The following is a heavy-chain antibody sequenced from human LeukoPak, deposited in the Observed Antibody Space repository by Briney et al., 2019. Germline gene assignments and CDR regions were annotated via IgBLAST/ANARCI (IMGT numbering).Heavy chain of an antibody. CDR2: IYSGGDT. CDR3: ARRGYSGYDYVKDY. D-gene: IGHD5-12*01. J-gene: IGHJ4*02. Sequence: PGGSLRLSCAASGFFVSNNYMSWVRQAPGKGLEWVSVIYSGGDTYYADSVKGRFTISRDNSKNTLYLQMNSLRAEDTAVYYCARRGYSGYDYVKDYWGQGTLVTVSS. V-gene: IGHV3-66*01. CDR1: GFFVSNNY.